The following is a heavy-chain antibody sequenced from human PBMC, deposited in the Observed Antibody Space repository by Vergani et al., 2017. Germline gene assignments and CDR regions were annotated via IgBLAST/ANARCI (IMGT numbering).Heavy chain of an antibody. CDR2: IRNKAYGGTT. Sequence: EVQLVESGGGLVPPGRSLRLSCAASGFSFGDYAMTWVRQAPGKGLEWVAFIRNKAYGGTTEYAASVKGRFTISRDDSKSTLYLQMNSLRAEDTAIYYCAKGGWNYWFDSWGQGTLVIVS. CDR3: AKGGWNYWFDS. CDR1: GFSFGDYA. V-gene: IGHV3-49*04. J-gene: IGHJ5*01. D-gene: IGHD1-1*01.